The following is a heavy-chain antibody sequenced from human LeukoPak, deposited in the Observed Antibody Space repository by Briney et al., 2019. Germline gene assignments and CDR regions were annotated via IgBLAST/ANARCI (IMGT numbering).Heavy chain of an antibody. CDR2: IYSGAGT. J-gene: IGHJ6*02. CDR1: GFSVSTNY. Sequence: GGSLRLSCAASGFSVSTNYMSWVRQAPGKGLEWVSVIYSGAGTHYADSVKGRFTISRHNSKNMVYLQMNTLRAEDTAVYYCAISTRVTTWHEKHYGLDVWGQGTTVTGSS. V-gene: IGHV3-53*04. CDR3: AISTRVTTWHEKHYGLDV. D-gene: IGHD4-17*01.